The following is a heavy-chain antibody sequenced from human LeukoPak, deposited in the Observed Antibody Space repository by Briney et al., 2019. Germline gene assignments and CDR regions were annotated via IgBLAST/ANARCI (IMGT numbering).Heavy chain of an antibody. Sequence: PSETLSLTCTVSGGSISTYYWSWIRQPPGKGLEWIGYIYHSGSTKYNPSLKSRVTISVDTSQNQFSLKLSSVTAADTAVYYCAKGPINRSATLLRGLIISNWGQGTMVTVSS. V-gene: IGHV4-59*01. J-gene: IGHJ4*02. D-gene: IGHD3-10*01. CDR3: AKGPINRSATLLRGLIISN. CDR2: IYHSGST. CDR1: GGSISTYY.